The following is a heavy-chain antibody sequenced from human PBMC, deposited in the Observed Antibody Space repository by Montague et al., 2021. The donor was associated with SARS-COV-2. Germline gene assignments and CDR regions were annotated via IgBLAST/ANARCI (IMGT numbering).Heavy chain of an antibody. J-gene: IGHJ4*02. CDR2: IYTTGST. CDR3: AKHYYDNSGLDY. V-gene: IGHV4-4*07. CDR1: AGSISRYY. Sequence: SETLSLTSTVSAGSISRYYWSWIRQPAGKGLEWVGRIYTTGSTNYNPSLKGRVTMSVDTSMNQISLKLRSVTAADTAVYYCAKHYYDNSGLDYWGQGTLVTVSS. D-gene: IGHD3-22*01.